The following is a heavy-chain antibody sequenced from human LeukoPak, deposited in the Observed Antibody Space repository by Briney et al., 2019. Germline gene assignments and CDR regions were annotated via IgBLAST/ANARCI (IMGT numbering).Heavy chain of an antibody. CDR2: ISGSGGST. Sequence: PGGSLRLSCVASGFSFSTYGMSWVRQAPGKGLEWVSAISGSGGSTYYADSVKGRFTISRDNSKNTLYLQMNSLRAEDTAVYYCARARLGTLDYWGQGTLVTVSS. CDR3: ARARLGTLDY. J-gene: IGHJ4*02. D-gene: IGHD7-27*01. CDR1: GFSFSTYG. V-gene: IGHV3-23*01.